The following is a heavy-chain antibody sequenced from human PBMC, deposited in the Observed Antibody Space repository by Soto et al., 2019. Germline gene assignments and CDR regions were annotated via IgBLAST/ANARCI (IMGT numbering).Heavy chain of an antibody. Sequence: QVQLQESGPGLVKPSQTLSLTCTVSGGSISSGGYYWSWIRQHPGKGLEWIGYIYYSGSTYYNPSLKSRVTISVDTSKNQFSRKLSSVTAADTAVYYCARSAVVGATRPFYFDYWGQGTLVTVSS. CDR2: IYYSGST. CDR3: ARSAVVGATRPFYFDY. D-gene: IGHD1-26*01. V-gene: IGHV4-31*03. J-gene: IGHJ4*02. CDR1: GGSISSGGYY.